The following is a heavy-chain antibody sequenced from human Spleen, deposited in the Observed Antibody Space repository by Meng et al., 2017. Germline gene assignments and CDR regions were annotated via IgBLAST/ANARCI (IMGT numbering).Heavy chain of an antibody. CDR1: GFTFSYYG. V-gene: IGHV3-33*01. Sequence: QVQLVESGGGVVQPGRSLRLSCAASGFTFSYYGFHWVRQAPGKGLEWVAVIWSHGLEKYYADSVKGRFTISRDNSKTTVYLQMNSLRAEDTAVYYCARNWYFDLWGRGTLVTVSS. CDR2: IWSHGLEK. CDR3: ARNWYFDL. J-gene: IGHJ2*01.